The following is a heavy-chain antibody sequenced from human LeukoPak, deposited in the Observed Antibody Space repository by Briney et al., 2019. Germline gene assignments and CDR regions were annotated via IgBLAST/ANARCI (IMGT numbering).Heavy chain of an antibody. D-gene: IGHD3-3*01. J-gene: IGHJ5*02. CDR2: IYTSGST. V-gene: IGHV4-4*07. CDR1: GGSISSYY. CDR3: ARDSSDYDFWSGYLEDWFDP. Sequence: KPSETLSLTCTVSGGSISSYYWSWIRQPAGKGLEWIGRIYTSGSTNYNPSLKSRVTMSVDTSKNQFSLKLSSVTAADTAVYYCARDSSDYDFWSGYLEDWFDPWDQGTLVTVSS.